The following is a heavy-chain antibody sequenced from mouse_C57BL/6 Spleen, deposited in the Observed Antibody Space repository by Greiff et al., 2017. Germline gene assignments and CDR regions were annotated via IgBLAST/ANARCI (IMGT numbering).Heavy chain of an antibody. CDR2: IWSDGST. CDR3: AGHSTTVASMDY. Sequence: VMLVESGPGLVAPSQSLSITCTVSGFSLTSYGVHWVRQPPGQGLEWLVVIWSDGSTTYNSAIKSRLSISKDNSTSQVFLNMNSLQTDDTAMYYCAGHSTTVASMDYWGQGTSVTVSS. J-gene: IGHJ4*01. D-gene: IGHD1-1*01. CDR1: GFSLTSYG. V-gene: IGHV2-6-1*01.